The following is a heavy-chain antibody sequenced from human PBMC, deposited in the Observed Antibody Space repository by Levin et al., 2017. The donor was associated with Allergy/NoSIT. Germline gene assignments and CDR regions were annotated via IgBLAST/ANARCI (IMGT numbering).Heavy chain of an antibody. D-gene: IGHD1-26*01. Sequence: SGPTLVKPPQTLTVTCTFSGFSLSTSGVGVGWIRQPPGKALEWLALVYWDDDKRYSPSLKSRLTITKDTSKNQVVLTMTNMDPVDTATYYCAHIRETDTPYYFDNWGQGTLVTVSS. CDR3: AHIRETDTPYYFDN. CDR1: GFSLSTSGVG. J-gene: IGHJ4*02. CDR2: VYWDDDK. V-gene: IGHV2-5*02.